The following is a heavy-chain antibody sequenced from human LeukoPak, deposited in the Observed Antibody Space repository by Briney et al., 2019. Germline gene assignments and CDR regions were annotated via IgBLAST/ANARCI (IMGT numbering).Heavy chain of an antibody. CDR3: ARVEGSSGYIARWSDY. Sequence: ASVKVSCKASGYTFTGYYMHWARQAPGQGLEWMGWINPNSGGTNYAQKFQGRVTMTRDTSISTAYMELSRLRSDDTAVYYCARVEGSSGYIARWSDYWGQGTLVTVSS. CDR2: INPNSGGT. V-gene: IGHV1-2*02. J-gene: IGHJ4*02. D-gene: IGHD3-22*01. CDR1: GYTFTGYY.